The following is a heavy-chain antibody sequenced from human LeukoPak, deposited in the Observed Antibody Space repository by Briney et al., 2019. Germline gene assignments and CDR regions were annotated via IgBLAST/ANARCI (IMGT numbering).Heavy chain of an antibody. CDR3: ARGELTSRAFDI. V-gene: IGHV3-13*01. CDR2: IGTAGDT. D-gene: IGHD3-10*01. J-gene: IGHJ3*02. CDR1: GFTFSNYD. Sequence: PGGSLRLSCAASGFTFSNYDMHWVRQATGKGLEWVSAIGTAGDTYYPGSVKGRFTISRENAKNSLYLQMNSLRAGDTAVYYCARGELTSRAFDIWGQGTMVTVSS.